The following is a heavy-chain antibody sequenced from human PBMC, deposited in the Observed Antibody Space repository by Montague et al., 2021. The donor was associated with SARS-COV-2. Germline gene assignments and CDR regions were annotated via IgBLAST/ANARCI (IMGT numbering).Heavy chain of an antibody. D-gene: IGHD6-19*01. CDR3: ARASSGWYGYYYGMNV. V-gene: IGHV3-20*01. J-gene: IGHJ6*04. Sequence: KGGSTGYADSVKGRFTISRDNAKNSLYLQMNSLRAEDTALYHCARASSGWYGYYYGMNVWGKGTTVTVSS. CDR2: KGGST.